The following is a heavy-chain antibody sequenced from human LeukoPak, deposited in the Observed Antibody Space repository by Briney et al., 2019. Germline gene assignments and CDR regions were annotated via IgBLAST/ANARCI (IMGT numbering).Heavy chain of an antibody. CDR1: GFTFSSYA. D-gene: IGHD3-22*01. V-gene: IGHV3-30*01. CDR3: ARTGDSSGGFDP. J-gene: IGHJ5*02. Sequence: GGSLRLSCAASGFTFSSYAMHWVRQAPGKGLEWVAVISYDGSNKYYADSVKGRFTISRDNSKNTLYLQMNSLRVEDTAVYYCARTGDSSGGFDPWGQGTLVTVSS. CDR2: ISYDGSNK.